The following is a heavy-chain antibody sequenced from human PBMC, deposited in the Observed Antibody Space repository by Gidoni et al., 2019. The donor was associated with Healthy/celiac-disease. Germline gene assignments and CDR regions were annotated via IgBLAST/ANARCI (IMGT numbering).Heavy chain of an antibody. Sequence: STNYNPSLKSRVTISVDTSKNQFSLKLSSVTAADTAVYYCARVPLELRTFPTFFDYWGQGTLVTVSS. CDR2: ST. V-gene: IGHV4-59*01. J-gene: IGHJ4*02. D-gene: IGHD1-7*01. CDR3: ARVPLELRTFPTFFDY.